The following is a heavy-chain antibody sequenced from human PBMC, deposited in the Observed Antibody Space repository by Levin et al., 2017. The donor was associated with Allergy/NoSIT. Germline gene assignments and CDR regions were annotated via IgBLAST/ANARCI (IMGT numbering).Heavy chain of an antibody. CDR3: ATDRNYYGSGTFAGGPFDY. CDR1: GFTFSNYV. V-gene: IGHV3-30-3*01. Sequence: GESLKISCAASGFTFSNYVLHWVRQAPGKGLEWVALISFDGSKTHFAASVKGRFTISRDNSKNTAYLQMSSLKTEDTAVYFCATDRNYYGSGTFAGGPFDYWGQGTLVTVSS. J-gene: IGHJ4*02. D-gene: IGHD3-10*01. CDR2: ISFDGSKT.